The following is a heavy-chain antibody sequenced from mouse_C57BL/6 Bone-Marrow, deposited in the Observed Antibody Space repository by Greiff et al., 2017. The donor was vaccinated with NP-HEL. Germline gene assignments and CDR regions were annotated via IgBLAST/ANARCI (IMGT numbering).Heavy chain of an antibody. Sequence: VQGVESGPGLVAPSQRLSITCTVSGFSFTSYAISWVRQPPGKGLEWLGVIWTGGGTNYNSALKSRLNISKDNAKSQVFLKMNSLQTDDTARYYCARNDYGLYWYFDVWGTGTTVTVSS. CDR1: GFSFTSYA. D-gene: IGHD1-1*01. J-gene: IGHJ1*03. CDR2: IWTGGGT. V-gene: IGHV2-9-1*01. CDR3: ARNDYGLYWYFDV.